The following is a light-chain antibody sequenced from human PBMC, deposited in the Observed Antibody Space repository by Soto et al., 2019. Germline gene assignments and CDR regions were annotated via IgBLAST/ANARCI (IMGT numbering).Light chain of an antibody. V-gene: IGLV2-8*01. J-gene: IGLJ3*02. CDR1: TSDVGGYDF. Sequence: QSALTQPPSASGSPGQSVTISCTGTTSDVGGYDFVSWYQQHPGKAPKLMIYEVNKRPSGVPDRFSGSKSGNTASLTVSGLQAEDEASYYCSSFAGSNNVLFGGGTQLTVL. CDR2: EVN. CDR3: SSFAGSNNVL.